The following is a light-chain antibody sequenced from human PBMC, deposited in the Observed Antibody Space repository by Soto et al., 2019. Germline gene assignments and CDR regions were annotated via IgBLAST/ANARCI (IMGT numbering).Light chain of an antibody. J-gene: IGKJ1*01. CDR2: WSS. V-gene: IGKV4-1*01. Sequence: DIVMTQSPDSLAVSLGERATINCKSSQSVLYSSNNKNYLAWYQQKPGQPPKLPIYWSSTRESGVPDRVSGSGSGTDFTLTISSLQAEDVAVYCCQQYYSTPTWTFGQGTKVEI. CDR1: QSVLYSSNNKNY. CDR3: QQYYSTPTWT.